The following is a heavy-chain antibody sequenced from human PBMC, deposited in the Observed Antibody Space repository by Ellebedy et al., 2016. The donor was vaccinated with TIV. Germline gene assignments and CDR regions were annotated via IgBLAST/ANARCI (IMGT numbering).Heavy chain of an antibody. CDR2: ISHTGSRT. CDR1: GFTFSSYA. D-gene: IGHD3-22*01. Sequence: GESLKISCAASGFTFSSYAMSWVRQAPGKGLEWVSTISHTGSRTYYADSEEGRFTISRDNSKKTQYLQMNSLRAEDTARYYCAKGRGGGSDSSAPRYYFDYWGLGTLVTVSS. V-gene: IGHV3-23*01. J-gene: IGHJ4*02. CDR3: AKGRGGGSDSSAPRYYFDY.